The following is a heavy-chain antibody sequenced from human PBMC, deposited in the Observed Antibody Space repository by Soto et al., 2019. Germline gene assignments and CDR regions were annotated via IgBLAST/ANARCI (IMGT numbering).Heavy chain of an antibody. D-gene: IGHD3-10*01. V-gene: IGHV1-2*02. CDR3: ARAVHTMIQGVRFRVDQ. Sequence: QVQLVQSGAEMKKPGASVKVSCEASGYTFTAYYIHWVRQAPGQGLEWMGWINPNGGGTNYAQKFQGRVTMTRDTSINTAYMELTRLTSDDTAAYYCARAVHTMIQGVRFRVDQWGQGTLVTVSS. CDR2: INPNGGGT. CDR1: GYTFTAYY. J-gene: IGHJ4*02.